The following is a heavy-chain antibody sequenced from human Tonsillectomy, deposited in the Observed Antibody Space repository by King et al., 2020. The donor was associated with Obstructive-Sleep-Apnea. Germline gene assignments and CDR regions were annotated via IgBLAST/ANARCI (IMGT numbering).Heavy chain of an antibody. J-gene: IGHJ4*02. Sequence: QLVQSGAEVKKPGASVKVSCKASGYTFSTYGISWVRQAPGQGLEWMGWISAYNGNTNHAQKFQGRVTMTTDTSTNTAYRELRSLRPDDTAVYYCARDYGDNGSMDYWGQGTLVTVSS. D-gene: IGHD4-17*01. V-gene: IGHV1-18*04. CDR2: ISAYNGNT. CDR1: GYTFSTYG. CDR3: ARDYGDNGSMDY.